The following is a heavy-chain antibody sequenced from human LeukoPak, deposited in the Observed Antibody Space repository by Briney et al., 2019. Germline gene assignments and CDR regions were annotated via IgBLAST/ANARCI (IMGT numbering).Heavy chain of an antibody. J-gene: IGHJ4*02. CDR2: IYYSGSI. D-gene: IGHD1-1*01. Sequence: PSETLSLTCTVSGGSISSYYWSWIRQPPGKGLEWIGYIYYSGSINSNPSLKSRVTISVDTAKNQFSLKVSSVTAADTAVYYCARGNWYLDYWGQGTLVTVSS. CDR3: ARGNWYLDY. CDR1: GGSISSYY. V-gene: IGHV4-59*01.